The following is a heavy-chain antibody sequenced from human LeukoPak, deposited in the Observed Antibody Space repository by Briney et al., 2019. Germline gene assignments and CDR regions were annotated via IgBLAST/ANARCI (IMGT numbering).Heavy chain of an antibody. V-gene: IGHV3-21*01. CDR3: ARGYYYDSSGYYFFPDY. Sequence: PGGSLRLSCAAPGFTFSSYSMNWVRQAPGKGLEWVSSISSSSSYIYYADSVKGRFTISRDNAKNSLYLQMNSLRAEDTAVYYCARGYYYDSSGYYFFPDYWGQGTLVTVSS. CDR2: ISSSSSYI. J-gene: IGHJ4*02. D-gene: IGHD3-22*01. CDR1: GFTFSSYS.